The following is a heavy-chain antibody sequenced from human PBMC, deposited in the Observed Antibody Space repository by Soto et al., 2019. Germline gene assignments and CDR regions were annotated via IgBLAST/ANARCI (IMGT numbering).Heavy chain of an antibody. CDR2: MNPNSGNT. CDR1: GYTFTSYY. Sequence: ASVKVSCKASGYTFTSYYINWVRQATGQGLEWMGWMNPNSGNTGYAQKFQGRVTMTRNTSISTAYMELSSLRSEDTAVYYCGSLLGAYSRGKYHSKGLDGWGQGTTGT. CDR3: GSLLGAYSRGKYHSKGLDG. V-gene: IGHV1-8*01. J-gene: IGHJ6*01. D-gene: IGHD2-2*01.